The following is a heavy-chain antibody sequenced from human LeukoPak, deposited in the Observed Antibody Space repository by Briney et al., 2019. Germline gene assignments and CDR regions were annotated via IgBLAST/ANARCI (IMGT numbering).Heavy chain of an antibody. V-gene: IGHV4-4*09. CDR2: IYTSGST. CDR3: ARQQFWSGYYSRAFDI. Sequence: PSETLSLTCTVSGGSISSYYWSWIRQPPGKGLEWIGYIYTSGSTNYNPSLKSRVTISVDTSKNQFSLKLSSVTAADTAVYYCARQQFWSGYYSRAFDIWGQGTMVTVS. D-gene: IGHD3-3*02. J-gene: IGHJ3*02. CDR1: GGSISSYY.